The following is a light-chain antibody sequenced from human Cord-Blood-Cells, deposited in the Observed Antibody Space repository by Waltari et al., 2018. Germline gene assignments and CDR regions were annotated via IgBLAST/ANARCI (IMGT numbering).Light chain of an antibody. CDR1: QSVRSSY. J-gene: IGKJ1*01. CDR3: QQYGSSPPWS. CDR2: GAS. V-gene: IGKV3-20*01. Sequence: EIVLTQSPGTLSLSPGDRATLSCTASQSVRSSYLAWYQQKPGQAPRLLIYGASSRATGIPDRFSGSGSGTDFTLTISRLEPEDFAVYYCQQYGSSPPWSFGQGTKVEIK.